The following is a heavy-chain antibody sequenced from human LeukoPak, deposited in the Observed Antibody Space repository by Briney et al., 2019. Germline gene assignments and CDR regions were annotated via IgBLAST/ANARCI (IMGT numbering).Heavy chain of an antibody. CDR1: GFTFSSYG. J-gene: IGHJ4*02. CDR2: VSYDGSNK. D-gene: IGHD4-17*01. V-gene: IGHV3-30*03. CDR3: ARSGGVTTTLGY. Sequence: GGFLRLSCAASGFTFSSYGMHWVRQAPGKGLEWVAVVSYDGSNKYYADSVKGRFTISRDNSKNTLYLQMNSLRAEDTAVYYCARSGGVTTTLGYWGQGTLVTVSS.